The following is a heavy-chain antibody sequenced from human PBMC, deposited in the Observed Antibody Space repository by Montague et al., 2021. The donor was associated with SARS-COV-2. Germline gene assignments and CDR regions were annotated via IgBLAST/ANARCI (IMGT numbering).Heavy chain of an antibody. CDR2: ISWNSGSI. V-gene: IGHV3-9*01. CDR3: AKVSESGGPGDY. Sequence: SLRLSRAASGFTFDDYAMHWVRQAPGKGLEWVSGISWNSGSIGYADSVKGRFTISRDNAKNSLYLQMNSLRAEDTALYYCAKVSESGGPGDYWGQGTLVTVSS. D-gene: IGHD4-23*01. CDR1: GFTFDDYA. J-gene: IGHJ4*02.